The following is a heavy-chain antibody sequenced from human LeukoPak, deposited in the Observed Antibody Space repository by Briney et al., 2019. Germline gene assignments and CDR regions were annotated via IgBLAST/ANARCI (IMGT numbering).Heavy chain of an antibody. Sequence: SETLSLTCTVSGGSISSSHYYWGWIRQPPGKGLEWIGEINHSGSTNYNPSLKSRVTISVDTSKNQFSLKLSSVTAADTAVYYCAREWVTTCWFDPWGQGTLVTVSS. CDR1: GGSISSSHYY. V-gene: IGHV4-39*07. J-gene: IGHJ5*02. CDR2: INHSGST. D-gene: IGHD4-17*01. CDR3: AREWVTTCWFDP.